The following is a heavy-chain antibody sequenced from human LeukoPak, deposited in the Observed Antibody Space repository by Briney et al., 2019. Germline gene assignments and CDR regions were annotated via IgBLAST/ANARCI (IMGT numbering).Heavy chain of an antibody. CDR3: ARESGRFRFDS. CDR2: IKEDSSDK. Sequence: GGSLRLSCAASGFTFNKYWMNWVRQSPGKGLEWVANIKEDSSDKNYVDSMKGRSTVSRDNAKNSLYLQMNSLRVEDTAVYYCARESGRFRFDSWGQGTLVTVSS. CDR1: GFTFNKYW. V-gene: IGHV3-7*01. J-gene: IGHJ5*01. D-gene: IGHD3-3*01.